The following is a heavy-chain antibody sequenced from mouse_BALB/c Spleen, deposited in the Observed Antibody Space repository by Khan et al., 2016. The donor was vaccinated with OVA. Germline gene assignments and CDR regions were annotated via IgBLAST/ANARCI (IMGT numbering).Heavy chain of an antibody. CDR3: ARGASYWYFDV. CDR1: GYTFTNYG. Sequence: QIQLVQSGPELKKPGETVKISCKASGYTFTNYGMNWVKQAPGKGLKWMGWINTYTGEPTYTDDFKGRFAFSLETSASTAYLQINNLKNEDMAIDFGARGASYWYFDVWGAGTTVTVSS. J-gene: IGHJ1*01. CDR2: INTYTGEP. V-gene: IGHV9-1*02.